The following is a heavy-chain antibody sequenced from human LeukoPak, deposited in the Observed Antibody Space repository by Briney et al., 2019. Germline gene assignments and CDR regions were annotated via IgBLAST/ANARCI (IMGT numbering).Heavy chain of an antibody. Sequence: GGSLRLSCAASGFTFSNYGMSWVRQAPGKGLEWVSAISGSGGRAYYADSVKGRFTISRDNSKNTLYLQINSLRSEDTAVYYCARDRPGRYCSTTSCYNASPFDPWGQGTLVTVSS. CDR1: GFTFSNYG. CDR3: ARDRPGRYCSTTSCYNASPFDP. D-gene: IGHD2-2*02. V-gene: IGHV3-23*01. CDR2: ISGSGGRA. J-gene: IGHJ5*02.